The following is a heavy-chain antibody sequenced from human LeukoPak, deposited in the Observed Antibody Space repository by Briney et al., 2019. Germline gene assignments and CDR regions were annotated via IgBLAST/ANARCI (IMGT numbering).Heavy chain of an antibody. D-gene: IGHD3-10*01. CDR3: ARDFYYYGSVFDY. CDR1: GFTFSSYA. V-gene: IGHV3-30-3*01. CDR2: ISYDGSNK. J-gene: IGHJ4*02. Sequence: GGSLRLSCAASGFTFSSYAMHWVRQAPGKGLEWVAVISYDGSNKYYADSVKGRFTISRDNSKNTLYLQMNSLRAEDTAVYYCARDFYYYGSVFDYWGQGTLVTVSS.